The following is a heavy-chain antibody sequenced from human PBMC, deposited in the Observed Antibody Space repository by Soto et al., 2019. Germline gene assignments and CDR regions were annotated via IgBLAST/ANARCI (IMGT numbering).Heavy chain of an antibody. CDR2: IIPILGIA. J-gene: IGHJ6*03. CDR3: ARKRASELELRYYYYMDV. V-gene: IGHV1-69*02. Sequence: SVKVSCKASGGTFSSYTISWVRQAPGQGLEWMGRIIPILGIANYAQKFQGRVTITADKSTSTAYMELSSLRSEDTAVYYCARKRASELELRYYYYMDVWGKGTTVTVSS. CDR1: GGTFSSYT. D-gene: IGHD1-7*01.